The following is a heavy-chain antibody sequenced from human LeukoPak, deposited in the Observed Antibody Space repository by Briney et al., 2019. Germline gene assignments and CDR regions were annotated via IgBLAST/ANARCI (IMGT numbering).Heavy chain of an antibody. CDR2: IIPTFGTA. Sequence: SVKVSCKASGGTFSTYAISWVRQAPGQGLEWMGGIIPTFGTANYEQKFQGRVTITADESTSTAYMELSGLRSEDTAVYYCARADSSGYSDFDYWGQGTLVTVSS. V-gene: IGHV1-69*13. D-gene: IGHD3-22*01. CDR1: GGTFSTYA. CDR3: ARADSSGYSDFDY. J-gene: IGHJ4*02.